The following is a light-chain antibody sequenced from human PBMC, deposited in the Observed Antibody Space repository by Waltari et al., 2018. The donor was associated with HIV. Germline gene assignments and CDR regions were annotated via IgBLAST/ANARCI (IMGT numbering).Light chain of an antibody. CDR2: NND. Sequence: QSVVTQPPSASGTPGQRVTMSCSGSASNIGGNTVNWYQHLPQTAPKLLIYNNDERPSWVPYRFSASKTGTSASLDISGLQSEDEADYYCAAWDDSLNGYVFGSGTKVTVL. CDR3: AAWDDSLNGYV. J-gene: IGLJ1*01. V-gene: IGLV1-44*01. CDR1: ASNIGGNT.